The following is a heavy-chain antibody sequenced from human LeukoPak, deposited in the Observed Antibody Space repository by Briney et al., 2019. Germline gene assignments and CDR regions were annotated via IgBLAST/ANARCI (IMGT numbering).Heavy chain of an antibody. J-gene: IGHJ4*02. CDR3: ARDYYGSGSYLASHFDY. D-gene: IGHD3-10*01. CDR1: GFTFSSHS. Sequence: PGGSLRLSCAASGFTFSSHSMNWVRQAPGKGLEWVSSISSSSSYIYYADSVKGRFTISRDNAKNSLYLQMNSLRAEDTAVYYCARDYYGSGSYLASHFDYWGQGTLVTVSS. CDR2: ISSSSSYI. V-gene: IGHV3-21*01.